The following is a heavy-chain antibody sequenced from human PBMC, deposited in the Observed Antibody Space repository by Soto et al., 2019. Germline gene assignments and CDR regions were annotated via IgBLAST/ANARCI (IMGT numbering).Heavy chain of an antibody. CDR3: TRGPPSGGHPGLYDLDI. J-gene: IGHJ3*02. CDR2: VAPTSDYT. CDR1: GYTFTNYY. D-gene: IGHD2-15*01. V-gene: IGHV1-46*01. Sequence: GASVKVSCKASGYTFTNYYIHWVRQAPGQGLEWMGLVAPTSDYTAYAEKFQGRVTMTRDTSATTVYMELSSLTFDDTAVYYCTRGPPSGGHPGLYDLDIWGQGTMVTVSS.